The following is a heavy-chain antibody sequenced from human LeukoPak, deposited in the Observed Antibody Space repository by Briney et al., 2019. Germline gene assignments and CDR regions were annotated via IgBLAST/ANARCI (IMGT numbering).Heavy chain of an antibody. V-gene: IGHV1-8*01. CDR2: MNPNRGNT. CDR3: ARGRAVSGMDV. Sequence: GASVNVFCKASGYTFTSYDINWVRQAPGQGLEWMGWMNPNRGNTVYAQKLQGRDTMTRNTSISTAYMELSSLRAEDTAVYYCARGRAVSGMDVWGQGTTVTVSS. CDR1: GYTFTSYD. J-gene: IGHJ6*02.